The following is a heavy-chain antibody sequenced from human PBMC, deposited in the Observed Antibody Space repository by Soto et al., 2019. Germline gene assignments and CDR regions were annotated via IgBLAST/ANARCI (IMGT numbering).Heavy chain of an antibody. CDR3: ATAVIYYDSSGYWRVVGDTLDI. D-gene: IGHD3-22*01. Sequence: EVQLVESGGGLVKPGGSLRLSCAASGFTVSNVWMTWVRQTAGKGLEWVGHIKRKTDGGTTEYAAPVKGRVTISRDDSKNTRYIHMNRLKTDTTAVYYWATAVIYYDSSGYWRVVGDTLDIWGQGTMVTVSS. J-gene: IGHJ3*02. V-gene: IGHV3-15*01. CDR1: GFTVSNVW. CDR2: IKRKTDGGTT.